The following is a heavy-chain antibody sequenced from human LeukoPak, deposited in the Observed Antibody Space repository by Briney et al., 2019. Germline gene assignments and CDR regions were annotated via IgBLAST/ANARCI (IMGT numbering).Heavy chain of an antibody. Sequence: GSLSLSCAASGFTFSCYSMSWVRQAPGKGLEWVSYISSSSSTIYYADSVKGRFTISRDNAKNSLYLQMNSLRAEDTAVYYCASPIRFHDAFDIWGQGTMVTVSS. CDR2: ISSSSSTI. CDR3: ASPIRFHDAFDI. V-gene: IGHV3-48*01. J-gene: IGHJ3*02. CDR1: GFTFSCYS. D-gene: IGHD3-3*01.